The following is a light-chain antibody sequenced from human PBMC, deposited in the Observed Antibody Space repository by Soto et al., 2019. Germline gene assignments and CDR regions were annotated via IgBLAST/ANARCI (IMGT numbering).Light chain of an antibody. CDR1: QSVSSF. J-gene: IGKJ2*01. V-gene: IGKV3-11*01. CDR2: DAS. CDR3: QQRFTWRT. Sequence: EIVLTQSPATMSLSPGERATLSCRASQSVSSFLAWYQQKPGQAPRLLIYDASNRAPGIPARFSGSGSGTDFTLTISGLEPEDFAVYYCQQRFTWRTFGQGTKLELK.